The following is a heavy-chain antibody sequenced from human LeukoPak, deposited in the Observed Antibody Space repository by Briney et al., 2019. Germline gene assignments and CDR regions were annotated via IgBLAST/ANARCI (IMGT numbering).Heavy chain of an antibody. CDR3: ARAVPPYYYGSGDNWFDP. V-gene: IGHV4-59*01. CDR1: GGSISSYY. CDR2: IYYSGST. J-gene: IGHJ5*02. D-gene: IGHD3-10*01. Sequence: KPSETLSLTCTVSGGSISSYYWSWIRQPPGKGLEWIGYIYYSGSTNYNPSLKSRVTISVDTSKNQFSLKLSSVTAADTAVYYCARAVPPYYYGSGDNWFDPWGQGTLVTVSS.